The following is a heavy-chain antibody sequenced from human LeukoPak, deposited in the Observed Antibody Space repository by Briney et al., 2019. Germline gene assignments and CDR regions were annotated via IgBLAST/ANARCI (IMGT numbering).Heavy chain of an antibody. CDR1: GGSISSYY. V-gene: IGHV4-4*07. J-gene: IGHJ5*02. Sequence: SETLSLTCTVSGGSISSYYWSWIRQPAGKGLEWIGRIYTSGSTYYNPSLKSRVTISVDTSKNQFSLKLSSVTAADTAVYYCARVGGAYCGGDCYSGFDPWGQGTLVTVSS. D-gene: IGHD2-21*02. CDR3: ARVGGAYCGGDCYSGFDP. CDR2: IYTSGST.